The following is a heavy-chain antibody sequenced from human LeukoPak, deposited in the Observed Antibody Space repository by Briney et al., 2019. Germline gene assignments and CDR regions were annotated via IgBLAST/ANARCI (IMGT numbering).Heavy chain of an antibody. CDR2: ISGSGGST. D-gene: IGHD2-15*01. J-gene: IGHJ6*03. CDR3: AKGGNRRVVAATAYYYYSMDV. V-gene: IGHV3-23*01. Sequence: GGSLRLSCAASGFTFSSYAMSWVRQAPGKGLEWASAISGSGGSTYYADSVRGRFTISRDNSKNTRYLQMNSLRAEDTAVYYGAKGGNRRVVAATAYYYYSMDVWGKGTTVTISS. CDR1: GFTFSSYA.